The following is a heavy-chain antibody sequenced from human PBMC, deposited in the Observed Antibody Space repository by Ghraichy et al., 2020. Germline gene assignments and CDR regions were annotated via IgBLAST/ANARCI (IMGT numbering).Heavy chain of an antibody. V-gene: IGHV3-48*02. CDR2: ISSSSSTI. J-gene: IGHJ6*02. D-gene: IGHD2-2*01. CDR3: ARLVPAAIPYYYYGMDV. Sequence: GGSLRLSCAASGFTFSSYSMNWVRQAPGKGLEWVSYISSSSSTIYYADSVKGRFTISRDNAKNSLYLQMNSLRDEDTAVYYCARLVPAAIPYYYYGMDVWGQGTTVTISS. CDR1: GFTFSSYS.